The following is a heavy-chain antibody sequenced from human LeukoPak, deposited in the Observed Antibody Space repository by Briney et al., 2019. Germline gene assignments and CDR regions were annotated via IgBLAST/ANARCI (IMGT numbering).Heavy chain of an antibody. CDR3: VRHSLAYLIDY. D-gene: IGHD2/OR15-2a*01. J-gene: IGHJ4*02. Sequence: GEALKISCETPGYRFTSQWIGWVRQIPGKGLEWMGMIYPADSDTRYSPSFQDQVTISADTSISTASLQWRRLTASETAIYYCVRHSLAYLIDYWGQGTLVTVSS. V-gene: IGHV5-51*01. CDR1: GYRFTSQW. CDR2: IYPADSDT.